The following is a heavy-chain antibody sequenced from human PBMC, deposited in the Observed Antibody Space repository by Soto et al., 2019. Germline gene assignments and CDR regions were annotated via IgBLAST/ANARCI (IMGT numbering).Heavy chain of an antibody. D-gene: IGHD3-3*01. Sequence: EVQLVESGGRLVQPGRSLRLSCVATGLNFDDFAMHWVRQAPGKGLEWVSGITWNSRVLAYADSVKGRFTISRDNARNSLYLQMDSLRDEDTALYYWAKGSYDFWSPYYFDSWGQGTLVTVSS. V-gene: IGHV3-9*01. CDR3: AKGSYDFWSPYYFDS. CDR1: GLNFDDFA. J-gene: IGHJ4*02. CDR2: ITWNSRVL.